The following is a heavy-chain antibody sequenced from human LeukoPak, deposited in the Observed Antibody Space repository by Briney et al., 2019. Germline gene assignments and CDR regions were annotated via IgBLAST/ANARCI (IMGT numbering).Heavy chain of an antibody. J-gene: IGHJ6*02. D-gene: IGHD6-13*01. CDR2: IQNDASTK. V-gene: IGHV3-33*05. Sequence: GGSLRLSCAASGFTFSHYGMHWVRQAPGKGLEWVAVIQNDASTKNYVDSVKGRFTISRDNAKNSLYLQMNSLRAEDTAVYYCAREDHSSWYGVIENYYGMDVWGQGTTVTVSS. CDR1: GFTFSHYG. CDR3: AREDHSSWYGVIENYYGMDV.